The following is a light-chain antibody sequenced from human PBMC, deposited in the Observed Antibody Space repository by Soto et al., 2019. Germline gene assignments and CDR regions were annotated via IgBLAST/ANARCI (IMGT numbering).Light chain of an antibody. Sequence: EIVLTQSPGTLSLSPGERATLSCRASQSVNSDLAWYQQKPGQAPRLLIYGASTRATGIPARFSGSGSGTEFTLTISSLQSEDFAVYYCQQYKNWPQTFGQGTKVDI. CDR2: GAS. J-gene: IGKJ1*01. CDR3: QQYKNWPQT. CDR1: QSVNSD. V-gene: IGKV3-15*01.